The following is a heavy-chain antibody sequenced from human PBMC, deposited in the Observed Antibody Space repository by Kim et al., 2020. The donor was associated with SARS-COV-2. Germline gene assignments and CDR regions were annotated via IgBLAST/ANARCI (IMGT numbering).Heavy chain of an antibody. D-gene: IGHD3-9*01. CDR2: IRSDGSKI. J-gene: IGHJ4*02. CDR3: VSEYYGIMSGWDY. Sequence: GGSLRLSCAASGFTFSTYGMHWVRQSPGKGLEWVAAIRSDGSKIYYARSVEGRFTISRDNAKNTLYLQMSNLIAEDTAVYYCVSEYYGIMSGWDYWGRG. V-gene: IGHV3-21*01. CDR1: GFTFSTYG.